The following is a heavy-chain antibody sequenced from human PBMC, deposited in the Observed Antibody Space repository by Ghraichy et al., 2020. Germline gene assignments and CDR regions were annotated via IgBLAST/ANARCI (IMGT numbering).Heavy chain of an antibody. CDR2: ISATGGST. CDR1: GFTFSSYA. CDR3: AKGDVVVPAAMEI. Sequence: GGSLRLSCAASGFTFSSYAMNWVRQAPGKGLEWVSGISATGGSTYYTDSVRGRFTISRDNSKNSLDLQMNSLRAGDTAVYYCAKGDVVVPAAMEIWGPGGLVTVSS. D-gene: IGHD2-2*01. J-gene: IGHJ4*02. V-gene: IGHV3-23*01.